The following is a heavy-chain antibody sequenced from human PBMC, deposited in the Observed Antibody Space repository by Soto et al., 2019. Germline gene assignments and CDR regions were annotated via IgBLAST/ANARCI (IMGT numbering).Heavy chain of an antibody. V-gene: IGHV1-69*12. CDR1: GGTFSSYA. CDR3: ARGALAGVIVVVIYAFDI. D-gene: IGHD3-22*01. CDR2: IIPIFGTA. Sequence: QVQLVQSGAEVKKPGSSVKVSCKASGGTFSSYAISWVRQAPGQGLEWMGGIIPIFGTANYAQKFQGRVTITADDSTSTAYMELSSLRSEDTAVYYCARGALAGVIVVVIYAFDIWGQGTMVTVSS. J-gene: IGHJ3*02.